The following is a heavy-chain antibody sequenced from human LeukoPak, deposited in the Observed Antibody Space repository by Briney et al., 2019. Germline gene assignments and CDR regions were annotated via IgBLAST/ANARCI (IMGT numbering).Heavy chain of an antibody. D-gene: IGHD4-17*01. J-gene: IGHJ6*02. CDR3: ARSTVTTHGMDV. V-gene: IGHV4-59*07. CDR2: IYYSGST. Sequence: SDTLSLTCTVSGGSISSYYWSWIRQPPAKGLEWIGYIYYSGSTNYNPSLKSRVTISVDTSKNQFSLKLSSVTAADTAVYYCARSTVTTHGMDVWGQGTTVTVSS. CDR1: GGSISSYY.